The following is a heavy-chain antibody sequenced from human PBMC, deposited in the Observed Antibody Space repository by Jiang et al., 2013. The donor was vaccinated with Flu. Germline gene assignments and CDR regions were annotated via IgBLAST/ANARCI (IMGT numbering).Heavy chain of an antibody. CDR1: GYTFTSYY. CDR3: ARDLGGYSYGYQGADY. Sequence: CKASGYTFTSYYMHWVRQAPGQGLEWMGIINPSGGSTSYAQKFQGRVTMTRDTSTSTVYMELSSLRSEDTAVYYCARDLGGYSYGYQGADYWGQGTLVTVSS. V-gene: IGHV1-46*01. J-gene: IGHJ4*02. CDR2: INPSGGST. D-gene: IGHD5-18*01.